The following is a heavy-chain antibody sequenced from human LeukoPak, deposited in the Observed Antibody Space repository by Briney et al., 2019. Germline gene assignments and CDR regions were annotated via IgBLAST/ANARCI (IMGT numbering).Heavy chain of an antibody. J-gene: IGHJ5*02. Sequence: ASVKVSCKASGYTFTGYYMHWVRQAPGQGLEWMGRINPNSGGTNYAQKFQGRVTMTRDTSISTAYMELSSLRSEDTAVYYCARSPVRWFPLNWFDPWGQGTLVTVSS. CDR1: GYTFTGYY. D-gene: IGHD3-10*01. CDR2: INPNSGGT. CDR3: ARSPVRWFPLNWFDP. V-gene: IGHV1-2*06.